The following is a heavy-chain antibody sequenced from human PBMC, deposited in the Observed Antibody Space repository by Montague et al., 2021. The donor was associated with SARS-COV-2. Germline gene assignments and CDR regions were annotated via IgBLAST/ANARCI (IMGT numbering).Heavy chain of an antibody. CDR1: GGSIDSDDW. CDR2: IHHSGGN. CDR3: AKVPLVGPTAGTSDY. Sequence: SETLSLTCTVSGGSIDSDDWWSWVRQAPGRGLEFIGEIHHSGGNNNNPSHRRRVTRSDDKSKYQFSLSLSSVTAADTAVYYCAKVPLVGPTAGTSDYWGLGTLVAVSS. V-gene: IGHV4-4*02. D-gene: IGHD1-1*01. J-gene: IGHJ4*02.